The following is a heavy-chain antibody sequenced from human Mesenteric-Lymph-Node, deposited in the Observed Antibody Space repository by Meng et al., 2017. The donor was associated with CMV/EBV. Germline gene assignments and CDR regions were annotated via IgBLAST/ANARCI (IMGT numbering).Heavy chain of an antibody. CDR2: ISSSSSTI. Sequence: GGSLRLSCAASGFTFSSYSMNWVRQAPGKGLEWVSYISSSSSTIYYADSVKGRFTISRDNAKNSLYLQMNSLRAEDTAVYYCARIYSVSYYAGYYYGMDVWGQGTTVTVSS. J-gene: IGHJ6*02. D-gene: IGHD1-26*01. CDR3: ARIYSVSYYAGYYYGMDV. CDR1: GFTFSSYS. V-gene: IGHV3-48*04.